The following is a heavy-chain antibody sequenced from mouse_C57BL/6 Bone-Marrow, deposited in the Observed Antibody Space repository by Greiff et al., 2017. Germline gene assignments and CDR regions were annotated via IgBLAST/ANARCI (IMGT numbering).Heavy chain of an antibody. V-gene: IGHV1-69*01. Sequence: QVQLQQPGAELVMPGASVKLSCKASGYTFTSYWMHWVKQRPGQGLEWIGEIDPSDSYTNYNQKFKGKSTLPVDKSSSTAYMQLSSLTSEDSAVYYCARYPDGYSAWFAYWGQGTLVTVSA. CDR2: IDPSDSYT. CDR3: ARYPDGYSAWFAY. D-gene: IGHD2-3*01. CDR1: GYTFTSYW. J-gene: IGHJ3*01.